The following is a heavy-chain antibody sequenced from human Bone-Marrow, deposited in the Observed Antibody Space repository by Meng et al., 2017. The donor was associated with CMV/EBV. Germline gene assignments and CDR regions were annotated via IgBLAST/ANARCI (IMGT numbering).Heavy chain of an antibody. J-gene: IGHJ5*02. D-gene: IGHD4/OR15-4a*01. Sequence: AVDNVYLTGYYWSWIRQPPGKGLEWIGEINHRAATNYNPSLKSRVTMSVDTSKNHFSLSLTSVTAADTAVYYCARTIRASRAGWFDPWGQGTLVTVSS. V-gene: IGHV4-34*01. CDR2: INHRAAT. CDR1: NVYLTGYY. CDR3: ARTIRASRAGWFDP.